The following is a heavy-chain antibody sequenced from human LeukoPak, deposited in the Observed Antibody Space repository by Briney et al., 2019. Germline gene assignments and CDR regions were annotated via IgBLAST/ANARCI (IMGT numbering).Heavy chain of an antibody. D-gene: IGHD4-17*01. V-gene: IGHV3-21*06. CDR2: ISSSSTYI. CDR3: ARLGNGDYHQAFDI. J-gene: IGHJ3*02. CDR1: GFIFNSYN. Sequence: GGSLRLSCSASGFIFNSYNMNWVRQAPGKGLEWVSSISSSSTYIYYADSVKGRFTISRDNAKNSLYLQMNSLRAEDTAVYYCARLGNGDYHQAFDIWGQGTMVTVSS.